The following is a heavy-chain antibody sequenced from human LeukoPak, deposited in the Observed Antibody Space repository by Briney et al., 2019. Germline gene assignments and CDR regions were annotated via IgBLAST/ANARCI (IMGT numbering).Heavy chain of an antibody. D-gene: IGHD2-2*01. J-gene: IGHJ6*02. CDR1: GGTFSSYA. V-gene: IGHV1-69*01. Sequence: ASVKVSCKASGGTFSSYAISWVRQAPGQGLEWMGGIIPIFGTANYAQKFQGRVTITADESTSTAYMELSSLRSEDTAVYYCAVWEDIVVVPAAHYYGMDVWGQGTTVTVSS. CDR2: IIPIFGTA. CDR3: AVWEDIVVVPAAHYYGMDV.